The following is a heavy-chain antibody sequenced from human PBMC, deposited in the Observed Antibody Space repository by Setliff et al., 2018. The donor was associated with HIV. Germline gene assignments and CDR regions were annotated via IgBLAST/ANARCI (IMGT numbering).Heavy chain of an antibody. V-gene: IGHV3-43D*03. Sequence: GGSLRLSCAASGFTLSDHYIDWIRQPPGKGLEWISLISWNGGSADYADSVKGRFTISRDNTKNSLHLQMNSLRTDDTALYYCARGPTGSGSAYLDLWGQGMPVTVSS. CDR2: ISWNGGSA. J-gene: IGHJ1*01. CDR1: GFTLSDHY. D-gene: IGHD3-10*01. CDR3: ARGPTGSGSAYLDL.